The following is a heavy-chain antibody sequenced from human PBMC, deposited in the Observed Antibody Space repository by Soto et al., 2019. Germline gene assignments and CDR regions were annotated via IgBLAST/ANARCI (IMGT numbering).Heavy chain of an antibody. CDR2: IFYSGST. D-gene: IGHD6-13*01. V-gene: IGHV4-59*08. CDR1: GGSISNYY. J-gene: IGHJ5*02. CDR3: ARHQSHSSSYVDP. Sequence: SETLSLTCTVSGGSISNYYWSWIRQPPGRGLEWIGHIFYSGSTNYNPALKSRVTISVDTSKNQFSLKLSSVTAADTAVYYCARHQSHSSSYVDPWGQGTLVTVSS.